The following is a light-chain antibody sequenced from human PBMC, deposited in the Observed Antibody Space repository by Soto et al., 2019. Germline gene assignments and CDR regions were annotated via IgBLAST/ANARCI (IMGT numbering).Light chain of an antibody. CDR3: QQYDTWPHT. V-gene: IGKV3-15*01. Sequence: EIVMTQSPATLSVSPGERATLSCRASQSVSSNLAWYHQKPGQAPRLLVYGASTRATGMPARFSGSGSGTEFTLTISSLQSEDFAVYDCQQYDTWPHTFGQGTNVELK. CDR1: QSVSSN. J-gene: IGKJ1*01. CDR2: GAS.